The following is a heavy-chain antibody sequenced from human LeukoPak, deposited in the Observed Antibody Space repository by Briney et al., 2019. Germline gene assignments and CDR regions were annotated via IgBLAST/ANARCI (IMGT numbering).Heavy chain of an antibody. CDR1: GYTFTEHS. V-gene: IGHV1-2*02. Sequence: GASVKVSCKASGYTFTEHSLYWVRQAPGQGLEWVGWVNTNSGGTSYAQRFQGRVTMTRDTSINTAYMELNRLTPEDTAVYYCSRYSVDSSGQGALQHWGQGTLVTVSS. CDR2: VNTNSGGT. D-gene: IGHD3-22*01. J-gene: IGHJ1*01. CDR3: SRYSVDSSGQGALQH.